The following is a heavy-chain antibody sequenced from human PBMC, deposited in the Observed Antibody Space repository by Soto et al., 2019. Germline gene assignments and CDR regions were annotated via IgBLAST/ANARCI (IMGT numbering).Heavy chain of an antibody. CDR2: MNPYSGNT. V-gene: IGHV1-8*01. CDR3: GKMGIEVAGIQDY. J-gene: IGHJ4*02. CDR1: GYTFTSYD. Sequence: ASVKVSCKASGYTFTSYDINWVRQATGQGLEWMGWMNPYSGNTSYAQKFQGRVTMTTDTSMSTAYMELRSLRSEDTAVYYCGKMGIEVAGIQDYWGQGNLVTVS. D-gene: IGHD6-19*01.